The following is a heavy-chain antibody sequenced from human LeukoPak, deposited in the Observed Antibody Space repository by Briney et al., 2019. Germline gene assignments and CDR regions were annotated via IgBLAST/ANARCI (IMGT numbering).Heavy chain of an antibody. CDR1: GFTFSSYG. CDR3: ARVMVRGVRFNGMDV. J-gene: IGHJ6*04. CDR2: IWNDGSNK. Sequence: GRSLRLSCAASGFTFSSYGMHWVRQAPGKGLEWVAVIWNDGSNKYYADSVKGRFTISRDNSKNTLYLQMNSLRAEDTAVYYCARVMVRGVRFNGMDVWGKGTTVTVSS. V-gene: IGHV3-33*01. D-gene: IGHD3-10*01.